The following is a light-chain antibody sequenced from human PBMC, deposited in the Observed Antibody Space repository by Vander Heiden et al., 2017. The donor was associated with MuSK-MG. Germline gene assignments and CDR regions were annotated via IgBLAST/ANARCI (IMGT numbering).Light chain of an antibody. Sequence: DIQLIKSPSFLSASVGDRITITCQASEGINNLLAWYQKQPGKAPKLLNYTASTFQIGVPSRFSGSRSGTEFTLTISGLHPEDFATYYCQQLHYYPMTFGPGAKVDIK. V-gene: IGKV1-9*01. CDR3: QQLHYYPMT. CDR2: TAS. CDR1: EGINNL. J-gene: IGKJ3*01.